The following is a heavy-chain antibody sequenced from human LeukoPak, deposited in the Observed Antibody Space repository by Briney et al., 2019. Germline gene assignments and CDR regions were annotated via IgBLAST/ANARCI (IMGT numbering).Heavy chain of an antibody. CDR1: GYTFTNYY. CDR2: INPGGRST. CDR3: AEGLVATTQNWFDP. Sequence: ASVTVSCKASGYTFTNYYIHWVRQAPGQGLEWMGIINPGGRSTSYAQKFQGRVTMTRDTSTSTVYMELSSLRSEDTAVYYCAEGLVATTQNWFDPWGQGTLVTVSS. V-gene: IGHV1-46*01. D-gene: IGHD5-12*01. J-gene: IGHJ5*02.